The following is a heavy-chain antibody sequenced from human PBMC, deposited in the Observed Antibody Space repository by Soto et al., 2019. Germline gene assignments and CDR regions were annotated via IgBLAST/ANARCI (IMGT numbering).Heavy chain of an antibody. V-gene: IGHV1-18*01. Sequence: QVQLMQSGGEVKKPGASVKVSCKASGYIFTNYDIGWVRQAPGQGLEWMGWISPYSGNTKYTQKVQGRVTMTTDTSTSTAYMELRSLRSDDTAVYYCVRFASSGWYTGGYWGQGTLVTVSS. CDR1: GYIFTNYD. D-gene: IGHD6-19*01. CDR2: ISPYSGNT. CDR3: VRFASSGWYTGGY. J-gene: IGHJ4*02.